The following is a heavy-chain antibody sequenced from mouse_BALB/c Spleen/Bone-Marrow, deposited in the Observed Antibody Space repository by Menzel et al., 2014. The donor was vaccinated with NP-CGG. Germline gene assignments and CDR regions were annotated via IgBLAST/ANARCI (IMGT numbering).Heavy chain of an antibody. CDR2: IYPGNSDT. V-gene: IGHV1-5*01. CDR3: TTLARSDFDY. CDR1: GYTFSNYW. D-gene: IGHD3-1*01. Sequence: VQLQQFGTVLARPGAAVKMSCKASGYTFSNYWMHWVKQRPGQGLGWIGTIYPGNSDTTYNQKFKGKAKLTAVTSTSTAYMELSSLTNEDSAVYYCTTLARSDFDYWGQGTTLTVSS. J-gene: IGHJ2*01.